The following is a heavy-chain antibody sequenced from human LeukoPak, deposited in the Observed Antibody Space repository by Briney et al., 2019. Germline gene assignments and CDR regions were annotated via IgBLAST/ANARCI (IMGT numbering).Heavy chain of an antibody. CDR2: IKQDGSEK. J-gene: IGHJ4*02. CDR3: VRDLSYFDY. CDR1: GFTFSSYW. D-gene: IGHD3-9*01. V-gene: IGHV3-7*01. Sequence: PGGSLRLSCAASGFTFSSYWMSWVRQAPGKGLEWVANIKQDGSEKYYVDSVKGRFTISRDNTENSLYLQMNSLRAEDTAVHYCVRDLSYFDYWGQGTLVIVSS.